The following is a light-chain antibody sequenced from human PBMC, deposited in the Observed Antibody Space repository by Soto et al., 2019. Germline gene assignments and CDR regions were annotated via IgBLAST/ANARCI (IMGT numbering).Light chain of an antibody. Sequence: EIVMTQSPAPPSVSPGERATLSCRASQSVSSNLAWYQQKPGQAPRFLIYGASTRATGIPARFSGSGSGTQFTLTISSLQSEDSALYYCQHYNNWPWTFGQGTKVDIK. CDR3: QHYNNWPWT. CDR2: GAS. CDR1: QSVSSN. J-gene: IGKJ1*01. V-gene: IGKV3-15*01.